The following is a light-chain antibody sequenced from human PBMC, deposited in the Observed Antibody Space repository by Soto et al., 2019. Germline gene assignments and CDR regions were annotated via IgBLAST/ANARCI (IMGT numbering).Light chain of an antibody. CDR3: QQSYGTQYS. J-gene: IGKJ2*03. Sequence: DIQMTQSPSSLSASVGDRVTITCQASQDISNYLNWYQHKPGKAPKLLIYAASSLQTGVPSRFSASGSGTDFTLTISSLQPEDSAIYYCQQSYGTQYSFGPGTKLEIK. CDR2: AAS. V-gene: IGKV1-39*01. CDR1: QDISNY.